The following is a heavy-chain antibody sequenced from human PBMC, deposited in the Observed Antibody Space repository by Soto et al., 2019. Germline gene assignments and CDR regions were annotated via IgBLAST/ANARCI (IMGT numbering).Heavy chain of an antibody. CDR2: IYYSGST. CDR3: ARLLGGLQVAGTSIYY. J-gene: IGHJ4*02. V-gene: IGHV4-39*01. D-gene: IGHD6-19*01. Sequence: SETLSLTCTVSGGSISSSSYYWGWIRQPPGKGLEWIGSIYYSGSTYYNPSLKSRVTISVDTSKNQFSLKLSSVTAADTAVYYCARLLGGLQVAGTSIYYWGQGTLVTVSS. CDR1: GGSISSSSYY.